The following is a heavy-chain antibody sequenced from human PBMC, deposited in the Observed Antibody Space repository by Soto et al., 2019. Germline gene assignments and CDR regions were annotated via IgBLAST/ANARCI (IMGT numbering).Heavy chain of an antibody. CDR1: GYSFMKYG. J-gene: IGHJ4*02. D-gene: IGHD2-2*01. Sequence: GASVKVSCKGFGYSFMKYGINWVRQAPGQGLEWVGWISPYSGYTHSAQKFHGRLTLTTDTAASTAYMELRILRSADTALYYCAREASVLIPAAQPSRFDSWGQGTLVTV. CDR2: ISPYSGYT. V-gene: IGHV1-18*01. CDR3: AREASVLIPAAQPSRFDS.